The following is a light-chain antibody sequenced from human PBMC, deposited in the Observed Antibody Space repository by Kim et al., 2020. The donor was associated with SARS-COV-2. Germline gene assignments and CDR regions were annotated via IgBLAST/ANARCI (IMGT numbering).Light chain of an antibody. CDR2: DAS. V-gene: IGKV3-11*01. Sequence: LSPGERATLSCRASQGVSSNLAWYHQKPGQAPRLLIYDASNGATGIPARFSGSGSGTDFTLTISSLEPEDFAVYYCQQRSNWPHTFGGGTKVDIK. CDR1: QGVSSN. J-gene: IGKJ4*01. CDR3: QQRSNWPHT.